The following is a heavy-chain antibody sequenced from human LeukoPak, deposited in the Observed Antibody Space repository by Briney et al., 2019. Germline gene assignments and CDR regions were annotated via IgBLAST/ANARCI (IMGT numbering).Heavy chain of an antibody. CDR1: GFTFSSYW. CDR3: ARFSSNWHAVDY. J-gene: IGHJ4*02. CDR2: ISGDRIST. D-gene: IGHD6-13*01. V-gene: IGHV3-74*01. Sequence: GGSLRLSCAASGFTFSSYWMRWVRQAPGKGLVWVSHISGDRISTSYVDSVKGRLTISRDNAKNTLYLQMNSLRVEDTAVYFCARFSSNWHAVDYWGQGTLVTVSS.